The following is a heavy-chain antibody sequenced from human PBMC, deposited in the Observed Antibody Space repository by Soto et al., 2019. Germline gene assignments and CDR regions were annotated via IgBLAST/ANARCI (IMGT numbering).Heavy chain of an antibody. J-gene: IGHJ5*02. V-gene: IGHV1-69*15. CDR1: GGTSSNIV. D-gene: IGHD5-18*01. CDR2: IIPIFGST. CDR3: AKDGGKDGYFGNWFDP. Sequence: QVQLLQSGAEVKKPGSPGRVPCKASGGTSSNIVLTWGRRAPGKGLEWLGRIIPIFGSTNFAQKFPGRGTLTADESTTTVYMALSSLRSDDTAVYYCAKDGGKDGYFGNWFDPWGQGTLVTVSS.